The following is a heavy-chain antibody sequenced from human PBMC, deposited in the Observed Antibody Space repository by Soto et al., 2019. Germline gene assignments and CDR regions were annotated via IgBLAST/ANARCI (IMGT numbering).Heavy chain of an antibody. CDR3: ARHMESAGDDY. D-gene: IGHD3-16*01. CDR2: IDPADSYT. J-gene: IGHJ4*02. V-gene: IGHV5-10-1*01. Sequence: GLNCVRQMPGKGLEWMGRIDPADSYTNYSPAFQGRVTISADKSISTAYLQWSSLKASDTAIYYCARHMESAGDDYWGQGTLVTVSS. CDR1: G.